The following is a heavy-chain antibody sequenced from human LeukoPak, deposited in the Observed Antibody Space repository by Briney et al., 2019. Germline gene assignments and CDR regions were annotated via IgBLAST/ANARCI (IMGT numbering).Heavy chain of an antibody. D-gene: IGHD4-17*01. J-gene: IGHJ6*02. CDR2: LTSGGDT. CDR1: GFTFSSYA. V-gene: IGHV3-23*01. Sequence: PGGSLRLSCAASGFTFSSYAMSWVRQAPGKGLEWVSTLTSGGDTYYADSVKGRFTISRDNSKNTLYLQMNSLRAEDTAVYYCARNYDYGDYLYYYYGMDVWGQGTTVTVSS. CDR3: ARNYDYGDYLYYYYGMDV.